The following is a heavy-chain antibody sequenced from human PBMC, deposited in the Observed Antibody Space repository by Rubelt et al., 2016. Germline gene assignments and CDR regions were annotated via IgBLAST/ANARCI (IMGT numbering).Heavy chain of an antibody. Sequence: WVANINQDGSEKNYVDSVKGRFTISRANAKNSLYLQMNSLRAEDTAVYYCARDARWTSMVTGIDYWGQGTLVTVSS. CDR2: INQDGSEK. D-gene: IGHD3-10*01. V-gene: IGHV3-7*03. J-gene: IGHJ4*02. CDR3: ARDARWTSMVTGIDY.